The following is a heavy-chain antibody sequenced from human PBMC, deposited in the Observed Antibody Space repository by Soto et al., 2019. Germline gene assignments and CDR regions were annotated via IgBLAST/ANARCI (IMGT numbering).Heavy chain of an antibody. Sequence: TLSLTCAVSGGSISSGGYSWSWIRQPPGKGLEWIGYIYHSGSTYYNPSLKSRVTISVDRSKNQFSLKLSSVTAADTAVYYCARAGIAVAVDDWFDPWGQGTLVTVSS. CDR3: ARAGIAVAVDDWFDP. V-gene: IGHV4-30-2*01. D-gene: IGHD6-19*01. J-gene: IGHJ5*02. CDR1: GGSISSGGYS. CDR2: IYHSGST.